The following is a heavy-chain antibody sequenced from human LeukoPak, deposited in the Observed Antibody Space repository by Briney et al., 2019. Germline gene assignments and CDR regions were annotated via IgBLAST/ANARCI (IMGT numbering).Heavy chain of an antibody. D-gene: IGHD3-22*01. J-gene: IGHJ4*02. CDR3: ARDYYDSDGYWDYFDC. V-gene: IGHV4-4*07. CDR2: IYASGST. CDR1: GGSITNYY. Sequence: PSETLSLTCTVSGGSITNYYWSWIRQPAGKRLEWIGRIYASGSTNYNPALKSRLTMSVDTSKNQFSLRMSSVTAADTAVYFCARDYYDSDGYWDYFDCWGQGTLVTVPS.